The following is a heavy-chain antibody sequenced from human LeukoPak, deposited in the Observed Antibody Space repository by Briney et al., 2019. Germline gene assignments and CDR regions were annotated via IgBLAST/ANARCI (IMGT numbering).Heavy chain of an antibody. Sequence: SETLSLTCTVSGGSISSSSYYWGWIRQPPGKGLEWIGSFYYSGSTYYNPSLKSRVTISVDTSKNQFSLKLSSVTAANTAVYYCTRQGSLGTSGYDYWGQGTLVTVSS. V-gene: IGHV4-39*01. D-gene: IGHD1-7*01. CDR2: FYYSGST. CDR3: TRQGSLGTSGYDY. J-gene: IGHJ4*02. CDR1: GGSISSSSYY.